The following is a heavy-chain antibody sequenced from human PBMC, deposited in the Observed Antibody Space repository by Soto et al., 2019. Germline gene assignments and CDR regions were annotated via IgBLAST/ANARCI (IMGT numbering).Heavy chain of an antibody. J-gene: IGHJ6*02. CDR3: ARGNDIVTGYYEDYYYGMDV. V-gene: IGHV1-8*01. D-gene: IGHD3-9*01. Sequence: GSSVQVSCTASGYTFTSYDINWVRQATGQGLEWMGWMNPNSGNTGYAQKFQGRVTMTRNTSISTAYMELSSLRSEDTAVYYCARGNDIVTGYYEDYYYGMDVWGQGTTVTVAS. CDR2: MNPNSGNT. CDR1: GYTFTSYD.